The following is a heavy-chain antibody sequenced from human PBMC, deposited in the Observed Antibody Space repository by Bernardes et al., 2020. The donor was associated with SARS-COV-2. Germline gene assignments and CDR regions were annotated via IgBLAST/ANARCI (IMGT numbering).Heavy chain of an antibody. D-gene: IGHD5-12*01. V-gene: IGHV4-61*02. Sequence: SETLSLTCTVSGGSINRGDYYWTWIRQPAGKGLEWIGRTYTTGDTNYYPSLKSRVTISIDTSKNQFSLKLTSVTAADTAVYYCAREVDSINLEMATIVRYLDLWGRGTLVTVSS. CDR1: GGSINRGDYY. CDR3: AREVDSINLEMATIVRYLDL. J-gene: IGHJ2*01. CDR2: TYTTGDT.